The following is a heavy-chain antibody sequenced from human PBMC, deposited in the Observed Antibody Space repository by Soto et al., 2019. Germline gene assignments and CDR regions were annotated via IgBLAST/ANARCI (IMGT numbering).Heavy chain of an antibody. J-gene: IGHJ3*02. CDR2: IYYSGST. CDR1: GGSISSGGYY. CDR3: ARDYYGSVSYYNLNPDAFDI. D-gene: IGHD3-10*01. V-gene: IGHV4-31*03. Sequence: QVQLQESGPGLVKPSQTLSLTCTVSGGSISSGGYYWSWIRQHPGKGLEWIGYIYYSGSTYYNPSLKSRVTLSVDTSTNQFSMKLSSVNAAATAVYYCARDYYGSVSYYNLNPDAFDIWGQGTMVTVSS.